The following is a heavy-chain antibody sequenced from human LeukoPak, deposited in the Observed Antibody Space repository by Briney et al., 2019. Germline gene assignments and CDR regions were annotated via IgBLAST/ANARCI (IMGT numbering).Heavy chain of an antibody. D-gene: IGHD6-19*01. Sequence: GGSLRLSCAASGFTFSSYSMNWVRQAPGKGLEWVSSISSSSSYIYYADSVKGRFTISRDNAKNSLYLQMNSLRAEDTAVYYCARGLVWSSSGWFFDYWGQGTLVTVSS. CDR2: ISSSSSYI. J-gene: IGHJ4*02. V-gene: IGHV3-21*01. CDR1: GFTFSSYS. CDR3: ARGLVWSSSGWFFDY.